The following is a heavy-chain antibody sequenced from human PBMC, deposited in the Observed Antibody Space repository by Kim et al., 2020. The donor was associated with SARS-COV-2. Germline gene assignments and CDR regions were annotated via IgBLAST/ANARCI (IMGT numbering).Heavy chain of an antibody. CDR3: AKDYGFGELFL. Sequence: GGSLRLSCAASGFTFDDYAMHWVRQAPGKGLEWVSGISWNSGSIGFADSVKGRFTISRDNAKNSLYLQMNSLRAEDTALYYCAKDYGFGELFLWGQGTLVTVSS. V-gene: IGHV3-9*01. D-gene: IGHD3-10*01. CDR2: ISWNSGSI. J-gene: IGHJ4*01. CDR1: GFTFDDYA.